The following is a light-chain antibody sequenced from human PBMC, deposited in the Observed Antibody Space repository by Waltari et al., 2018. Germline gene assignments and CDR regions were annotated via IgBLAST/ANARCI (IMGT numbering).Light chain of an antibody. CDR1: SSVSTP. Sequence: NVLTPFPDNLSFFPGERATLPCRASSSVSTPFAWYQQKPCPVPRPLIYEASNRATGNPVRFSGSGSGTDFTRTISSLESEDFAVYYCQHVTFGGGTKVEI. CDR3: QHVT. V-gene: IGKV3-11*01. CDR2: EAS. J-gene: IGKJ4*01.